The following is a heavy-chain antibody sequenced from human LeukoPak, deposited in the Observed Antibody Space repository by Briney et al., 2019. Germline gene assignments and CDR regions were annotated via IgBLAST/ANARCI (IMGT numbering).Heavy chain of an antibody. CDR3: TRDLTGHYSIDY. CDR2: ISYDGSNK. V-gene: IGHV3-30*03. J-gene: IGHJ4*02. Sequence: PGGSLRLSCAASGFTFSSYGMHWVRQAPCKGLEWVAVISYDGSNKYYADSVKGRFTISRDNSKNTLYLQVNSLRPDDTAVYYCTRDLTGHYSIDYWGQGTLVTVSS. CDR1: GFTFSSYG. D-gene: IGHD3-22*01.